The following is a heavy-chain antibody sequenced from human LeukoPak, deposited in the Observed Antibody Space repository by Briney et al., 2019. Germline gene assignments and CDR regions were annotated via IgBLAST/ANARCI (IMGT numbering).Heavy chain of an antibody. J-gene: IGHJ4*02. Sequence: GRSLRLSCAASGFTFSSSSMNWVRQAPGKGLEWVSYISSSGRTTYYVDPVKGRFTISRDNAKNSLYLQMNSLRAEDTAVYYCARGVTYWGQGTLVTVSS. CDR3: ARGVTY. CDR2: ISSSGRTT. V-gene: IGHV3-48*01. CDR1: GFTFSSSS. D-gene: IGHD2-21*02.